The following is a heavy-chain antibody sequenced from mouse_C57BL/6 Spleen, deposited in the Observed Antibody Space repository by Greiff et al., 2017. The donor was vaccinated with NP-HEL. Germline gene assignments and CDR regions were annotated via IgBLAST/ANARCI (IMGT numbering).Heavy chain of an antibody. D-gene: IGHD1-1*01. V-gene: IGHV1-18*01. J-gene: IGHJ2*01. CDR2: INPNNGGT. CDR1: GYTFTDYN. Sequence: EVQLQQSGPELVKPGASVKIPCKASGYTFTDYNMDWVKQSHGKSLEWIGGINPNNGGTNYNQKFKGKATLTVDKSSSTAYMELRSLTSEDTAVYYCARYGSSYDFDYWGQGTTLTVSS. CDR3: ARYGSSYDFDY.